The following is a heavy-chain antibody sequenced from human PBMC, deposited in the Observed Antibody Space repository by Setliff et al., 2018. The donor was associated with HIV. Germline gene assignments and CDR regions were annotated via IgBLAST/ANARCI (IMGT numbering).Heavy chain of an antibody. CDR3: ARLRPTAFFDY. CDR2: INLHGGST. D-gene: IGHD3-3*01. J-gene: IGHJ4*02. V-gene: IGHV1-46*01. Sequence: ASVKVSCKASGYTFSSYSLHWVRQAPGQGLEWMGVINLHGGSTNYAQKFQGRVTMTRDTSTSTVYMELSSLRSDDTAVYYCARLRPTAFFDYWGQGTLVTVSS. CDR1: GYTFSSYS.